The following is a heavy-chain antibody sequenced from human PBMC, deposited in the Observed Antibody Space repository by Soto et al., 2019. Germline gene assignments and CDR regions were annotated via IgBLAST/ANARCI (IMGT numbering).Heavy chain of an antibody. D-gene: IGHD2-2*01. CDR1: RVRVCISL. CDR3: ARDQGYLDY. J-gene: IGHJ4*02. V-gene: IGHV3-7*01. Sequence: CASCRVRVCISLVGVVQKKQGKRLEWVANINQEGSEKFYLDSVKGRFTISRDNGKNSLYLQMNSLRAEDTAVYYCARDQGYLDYWGQGTLVTVSS. CDR2: INQEGSEK.